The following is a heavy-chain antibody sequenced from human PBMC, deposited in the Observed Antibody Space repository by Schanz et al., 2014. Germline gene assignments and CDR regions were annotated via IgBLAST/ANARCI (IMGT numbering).Heavy chain of an antibody. D-gene: IGHD2-2*01. Sequence: VQMLESGGGLVQPGGSLRLSCVASGFTVSSNYMSWVRQAPGKGLEWVAFIRYNGINEYYADSVKGRFTVSRDNSKNTVDLQMDSLRADDTAMYYCAKRCSSTSCSHGAFDIWGQGTMVTVSS. CDR1: GFTVSSNY. J-gene: IGHJ3*02. CDR2: IRYNGINE. V-gene: IGHV3-30*02. CDR3: AKRCSSTSCSHGAFDI.